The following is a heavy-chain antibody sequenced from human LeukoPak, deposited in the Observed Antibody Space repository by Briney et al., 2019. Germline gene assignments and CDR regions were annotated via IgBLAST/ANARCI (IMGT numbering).Heavy chain of an antibody. J-gene: IGHJ4*02. CDR3: ARCVTTRVVQSRCYFDS. V-gene: IGHV4-38-2*02. CDR2: IYHSGST. CDR1: GYSISSGYY. Sequence: SETLSLTCTVSGYSISSGYYWGWIRQPPGKGLEWIGSIYHSGSTYYNPSLKSRLTISLDTSKNQFSLKLTSVTAADTALYFCARCVTTRVVQSRCYFDSWGQGTLVTVSS. D-gene: IGHD4-23*01.